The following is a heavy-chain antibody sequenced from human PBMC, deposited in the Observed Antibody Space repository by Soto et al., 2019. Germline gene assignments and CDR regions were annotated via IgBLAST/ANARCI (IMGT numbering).Heavy chain of an antibody. CDR2: IYYSGST. Sequence: QLQLQESGPGLVKPSETLSLTCTVSGGSISTYYWSWIRQPPGKGLEWIGYIYYSGSTNYNPSRKSRVTISVDTSKNQFSLKLSSVSAADTAVYYWARDGSRYDFWSGPYYFDYWGQGTLVTVSS. CDR3: ARDGSRYDFWSGPYYFDY. J-gene: IGHJ4*02. D-gene: IGHD3-3*01. CDR1: GGSISTYY. V-gene: IGHV4-59*01.